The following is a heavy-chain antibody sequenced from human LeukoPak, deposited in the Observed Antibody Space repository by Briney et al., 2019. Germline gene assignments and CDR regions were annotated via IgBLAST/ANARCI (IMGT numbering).Heavy chain of an antibody. CDR3: ARDRLLWFGELDY. D-gene: IGHD3-10*01. J-gene: IGHJ4*02. Sequence: SETLSLTCTVSGYSIGSGYFWGWIRQPPGKGLEWIGTIYYSGRTYYNPSLKSRVTISLDTSKNQFSLKLSSVTAADTAVYYCARDRLLWFGELDYWGQGTLVIVSS. CDR2: IYYSGRT. V-gene: IGHV4-38-2*02. CDR1: GYSIGSGYF.